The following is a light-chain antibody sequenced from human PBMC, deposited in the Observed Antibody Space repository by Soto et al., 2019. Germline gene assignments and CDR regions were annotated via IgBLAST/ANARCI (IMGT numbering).Light chain of an antibody. Sequence: EIVLTQSPATLSLSPGERATLSCRASQSVSSYLAWYQQKPGQAPRLLIYDASNMANGIPARFSGSGSGTVFTLTISNLEPEDFAVYYCQQRSNWLLTFGGGTKVENK. V-gene: IGKV3-11*01. CDR2: DAS. J-gene: IGKJ4*01. CDR1: QSVSSY. CDR3: QQRSNWLLT.